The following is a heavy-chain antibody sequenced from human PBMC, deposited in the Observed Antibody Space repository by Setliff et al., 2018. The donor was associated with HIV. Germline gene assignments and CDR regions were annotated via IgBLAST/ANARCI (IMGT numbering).Heavy chain of an antibody. CDR3: ARIPQLLDYAMDV. Sequence: SETLSLTCTVSGGSISSTTYYWGWIRQPPGKGLEWIGSFHHSGSTYYNPSLKSRVTISVDTSKNQFSLKLSSVTAADTAVYYCARIPQLLDYAMDVWGQGTTVTVSS. D-gene: IGHD2-2*01. CDR2: FHHSGST. CDR1: GGSISSTTYY. J-gene: IGHJ6*02. V-gene: IGHV4-39*07.